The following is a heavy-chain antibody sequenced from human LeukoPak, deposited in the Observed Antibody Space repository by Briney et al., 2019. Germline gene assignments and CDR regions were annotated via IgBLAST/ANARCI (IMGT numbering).Heavy chain of an antibody. CDR1: GFTFSSYA. V-gene: IGHV3-23*01. J-gene: IGHJ4*02. D-gene: IGHD3-10*01. CDR3: AKEAGRDYGSGSYLVAY. CDR2: ISGSGGGT. Sequence: GGSLRLSCAVSGFTFSSYAMSWVRQAPGKGLEWVSAISGSGGGTFYADSVRGRFTISRDNSKNTLYLQMNSLRAEDTAVYYCAKEAGRDYGSGSYLVAYWGQGTLVTVSS.